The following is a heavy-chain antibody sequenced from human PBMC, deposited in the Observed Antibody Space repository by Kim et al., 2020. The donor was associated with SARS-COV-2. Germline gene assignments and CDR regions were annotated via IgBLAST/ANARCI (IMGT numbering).Heavy chain of an antibody. CDR2: PKDYTT. Sequence: PKDYTTETAASVKGRFIISRDDSKNSLYLQRDSLKTEDTAVYYCARDCRDWGQGTLVTVSS. J-gene: IGHJ4*02. D-gene: IGHD2-15*01. CDR3: ARDCRD. V-gene: IGHV3-72*01.